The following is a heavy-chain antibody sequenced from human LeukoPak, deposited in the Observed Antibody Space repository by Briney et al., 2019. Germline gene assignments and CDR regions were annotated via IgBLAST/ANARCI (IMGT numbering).Heavy chain of an antibody. CDR3: AKDGGGSIAVAGTNFDY. D-gene: IGHD6-19*01. J-gene: IGHJ4*02. V-gene: IGHV3-23*01. CDR2: ISGSGGNT. Sequence: GGSLRLSCAASGFTFSSYTMTWVRQPPGKGREWVSGISGSGGNTYYADSVKGRFTISRDNSKNTLYLQMNSLRAEDTAVYYCAKDGGGSIAVAGTNFDYWGQGTLVTVSS. CDR1: GFTFSSYT.